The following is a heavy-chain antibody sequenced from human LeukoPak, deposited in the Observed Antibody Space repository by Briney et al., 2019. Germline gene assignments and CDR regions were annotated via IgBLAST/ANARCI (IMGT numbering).Heavy chain of an antibody. Sequence: GGSLRLSCVASGFTFSSYAMSWVRQAPGKGLEWVSGISGSGGNTYYADSVKGRFTISRDNSKNTLYLQMNSLRAEDTAVYYCARNNGMDVWGQGTTVIVSS. J-gene: IGHJ6*02. CDR2: ISGSGGNT. CDR1: GFTFSSYA. V-gene: IGHV3-23*01. CDR3: ARNNGMDV.